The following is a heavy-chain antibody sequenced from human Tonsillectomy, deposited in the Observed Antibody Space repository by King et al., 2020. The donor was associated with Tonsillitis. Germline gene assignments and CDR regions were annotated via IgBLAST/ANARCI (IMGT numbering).Heavy chain of an antibody. Sequence: VQLVESGGGLVQPGGSLRLSCAASGFTFSSYWMHWVRQAPGKGLVWVSRINSDGSSTSYADSVKGRFTISRDNAKNTLYLQMNSLRAEDTAVYYCARGHTYLGVVILDYWGQGTLVTVSS. D-gene: IGHD3-3*01. CDR2: INSDGSST. CDR3: ARGHTYLGVVILDY. V-gene: IGHV3-74*01. J-gene: IGHJ4*02. CDR1: GFTFSSYW.